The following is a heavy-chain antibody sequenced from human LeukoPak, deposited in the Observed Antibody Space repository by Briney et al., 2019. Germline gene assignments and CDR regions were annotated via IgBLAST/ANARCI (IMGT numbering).Heavy chain of an antibody. J-gene: IGHJ4*02. CDR3: TTDLGTYYHGSQRLIPIDY. D-gene: IGHD3-10*01. CDR1: GFTFTNAW. CDR2: IKSKTDGETT. V-gene: IGHV3-15*01. Sequence: GGSLRLSCVDSGFTFTNAWMSWVRQAPGKGLEWIGRIKSKTDGETTNYAEPVRGRFTISRDDSKSAVYLQMNSLKIEDTAVYYCTTDLGTYYHGSQRLIPIDYWGQGTQVTVSS.